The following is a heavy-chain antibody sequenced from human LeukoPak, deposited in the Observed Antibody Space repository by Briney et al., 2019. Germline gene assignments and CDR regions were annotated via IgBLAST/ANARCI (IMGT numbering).Heavy chain of an antibody. CDR1: GYTFTSYD. J-gene: IGHJ6*02. CDR3: ARGLRSGYPYYYYYGMDV. D-gene: IGHD3-3*01. V-gene: IGHV1-8*01. Sequence: ASVKVSCKASGYTFTSYDINWVRQATGQGLEWMGWMNPNSGNTGYAQKFQGRVTMTRNTSISTAYMELSSLRSEDTAVYYCARGLRSGYPYYYYYGMDVWGQGTTVTVSS. CDR2: MNPNSGNT.